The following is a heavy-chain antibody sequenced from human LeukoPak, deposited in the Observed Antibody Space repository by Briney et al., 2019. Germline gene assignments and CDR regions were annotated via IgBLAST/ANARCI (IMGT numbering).Heavy chain of an antibody. CDR2: IKSKTDGGTT. Sequence: GGSLRLSCAASGFTFSNAWMSWVRQAPGKGLEWVGRIKSKTDGGTTDYAAPVKGRFTISRDDSKNTLYLQMNSLKTEDTAVYYCTTEVYSGYDRDYWGQGTLVTVSS. CDR1: GFTFSNAW. D-gene: IGHD5-12*01. V-gene: IGHV3-15*01. CDR3: TTEVYSGYDRDY. J-gene: IGHJ4*02.